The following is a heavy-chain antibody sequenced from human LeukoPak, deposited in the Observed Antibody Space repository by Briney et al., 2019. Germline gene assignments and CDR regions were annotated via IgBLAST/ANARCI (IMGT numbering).Heavy chain of an antibody. CDR3: ARDTAVSDFDY. CDR1: GFTFSGYW. CDR2: IKKDGSEK. Sequence: PGGSLRLSCASSGFTFSGYWMTWVRQAPGKGLEWVANIKKDGSEKYYVDSVKGRFTISRDNAKNSLYLQMNSLRVEDTAVYYCARDTAVSDFDYWGRGTLVTVSS. D-gene: IGHD4-23*01. V-gene: IGHV3-7*01. J-gene: IGHJ4*02.